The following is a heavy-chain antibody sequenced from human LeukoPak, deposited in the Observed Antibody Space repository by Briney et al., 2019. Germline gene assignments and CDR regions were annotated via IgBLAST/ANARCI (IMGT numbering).Heavy chain of an antibody. Sequence: GRSLRLSCAASGFTFSSYGMLCVRQAPGEGVEGGAVISYDGSNKHYADSVKGRFTISRDNSKNTLYLRMNSLRAEDTAVYYCAKDRYGGLFDYWGQAALVTVSS. D-gene: IGHD4-23*01. CDR3: AKDRYGGLFDY. J-gene: IGHJ4*02. V-gene: IGHV3-30*18. CDR2: ISYDGSNK. CDR1: GFTFSSYG.